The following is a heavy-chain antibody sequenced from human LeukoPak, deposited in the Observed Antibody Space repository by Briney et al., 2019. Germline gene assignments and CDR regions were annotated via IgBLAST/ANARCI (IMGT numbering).Heavy chain of an antibody. CDR3: TTDPHYYDSSGYFFPPLS. V-gene: IGHV3-73*01. CDR1: GYTFSGSA. Sequence: GGSLRLSCAASGYTFSGSAMHWVRQASGKGLEWVGRIRSKANSYATAYAASVKGRFTISRDDSKNTAYLQMNSLKTEDTAVYYCTTDPHYYDSSGYFFPPLSWGQGTLVTVSS. J-gene: IGHJ4*02. D-gene: IGHD3-22*01. CDR2: IRSKANSYAT.